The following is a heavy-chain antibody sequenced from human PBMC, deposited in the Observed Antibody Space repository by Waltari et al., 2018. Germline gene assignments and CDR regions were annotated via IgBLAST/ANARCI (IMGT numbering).Heavy chain of an antibody. J-gene: IGHJ4*02. Sequence: EVQLVESGGGLVKPGGSLRLSCAAFGFTSNSSSLNWVRQAPGKGLEWVSSISSSSSYIYYADSVKGRFTISRDNAKNSLYLQMNSLRAEDTAVYYCARDRSSGFFDYWGQGTLVTVSS. CDR3: ARDRSSGFFDY. CDR1: GFTSNSSS. V-gene: IGHV3-21*01. CDR2: ISSSSSYI. D-gene: IGHD6-19*01.